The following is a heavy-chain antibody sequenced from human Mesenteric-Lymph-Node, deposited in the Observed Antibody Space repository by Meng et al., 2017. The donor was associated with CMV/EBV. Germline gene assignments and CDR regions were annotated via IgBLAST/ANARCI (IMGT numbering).Heavy chain of an antibody. CDR2: ISGGGEQT. CDR3: AKDLKRYGNSLFDS. J-gene: IGHJ4*02. Sequence: SWAGQSEGEGLEWVSAISGGGEQTFGADYVKDRFSIYRDNSKNTLSLQMNNVRAEDTAVYYCAKDLKRYGNSLFDSWGQGALVTVSS. D-gene: IGHD3-9*01. V-gene: IGHV3-23*01.